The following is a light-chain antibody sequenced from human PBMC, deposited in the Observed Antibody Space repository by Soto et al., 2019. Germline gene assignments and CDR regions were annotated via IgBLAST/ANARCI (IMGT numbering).Light chain of an antibody. J-gene: IGKJ1*01. V-gene: IGKV2-30*02. CDR2: NVS. Sequence: DVVMTQSQLSLPVTLGQPASISCRSSQSLAHSDGNTYLNWFQQRPGQSPSPRIDNVSTWDSVVPDRLGGSWSCSDFTPKISRVEAEDGVDYYGVQAIHCPSTSGQGT. CDR3: VQAIHCPST. CDR1: QSLAHSDGNTY.